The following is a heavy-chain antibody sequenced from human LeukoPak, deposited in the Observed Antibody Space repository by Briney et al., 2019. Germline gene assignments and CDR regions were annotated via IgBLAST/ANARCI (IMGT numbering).Heavy chain of an antibody. J-gene: IGHJ4*02. CDR1: GFTFSSYA. CDR2: ISSSSSTI. Sequence: PGGSLRLSCAASGFTFSSYAMSWVRQAPGKGLEWVSYISSSSSTIYYADSVKGRFTISRDNAKNSLYLQMSSLRAEDTAVYYCARAGTTGTTNYWGQGTLVTVSS. CDR3: ARAGTTGTTNY. V-gene: IGHV3-48*01. D-gene: IGHD1-1*01.